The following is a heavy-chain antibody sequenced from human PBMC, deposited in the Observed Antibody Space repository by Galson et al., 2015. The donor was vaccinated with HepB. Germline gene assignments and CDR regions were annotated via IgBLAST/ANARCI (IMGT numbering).Heavy chain of an antibody. CDR2: VLPKNGST. CDR3: ARDARSNGNYVADY. J-gene: IGHJ4*02. Sequence: SVKVSCKASGYLFTSYGLSWVRQAPGQGLEWMGWVLPKNGSTHYAQKFQGRVTMTAETSTMTAYMELRSLSSDDTAVYFCARDARSNGNYVADYWGQGTRVIVPS. D-gene: IGHD2-8*01. CDR1: GYLFTSYG. V-gene: IGHV1-18*01.